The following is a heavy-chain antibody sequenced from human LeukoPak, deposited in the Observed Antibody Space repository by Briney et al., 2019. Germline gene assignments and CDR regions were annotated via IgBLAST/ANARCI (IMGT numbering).Heavy chain of an antibody. CDR1: GGSTSSSSYY. V-gene: IGHV4-39*07. D-gene: IGHD4-17*01. J-gene: IGHJ4*02. CDR3: ARDRAVTTVDY. Sequence: SETLSLTCTVSGGSTSSSSYYWGWIRQPPGKGLECIGSIYYSGSTYYNPSLKSRVTISVDTSKNQFSLKLSSVTAADTAVYYCARDRAVTTVDYWGQGTLVTVSS. CDR2: IYYSGST.